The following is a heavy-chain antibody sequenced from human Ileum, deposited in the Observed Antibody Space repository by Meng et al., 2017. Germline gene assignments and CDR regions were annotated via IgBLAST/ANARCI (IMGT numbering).Heavy chain of an antibody. CDR2: LYTSGIT. Sequence: QLQLQDSGQGRVKPAGTLSLTCTVSGGSISGYFWSWIWQPAGKGLEWIGRLYTSGITNYNPSLKSRVTMSVDTSKSQFSLNLTSVTAADTAIYYCAREKQQLGFDSWGQGTLVTVSS. D-gene: IGHD1-1*01. CDR1: GGSISGYF. J-gene: IGHJ4*02. V-gene: IGHV4-4*07. CDR3: AREKQQLGFDS.